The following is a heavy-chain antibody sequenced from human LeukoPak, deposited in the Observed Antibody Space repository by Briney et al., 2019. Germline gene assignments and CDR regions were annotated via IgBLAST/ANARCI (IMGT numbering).Heavy chain of an antibody. CDR2: ISGGGETT. V-gene: IGHV3-23*01. Sequence: GGSLRLSYAASGFTFNNYAMNWVRQAPGKGLEWVSSISGGGETTYYADSAKGRFTISRDNSQNTLYLQMNSLRAEDTAVYYCARDYADYVGYFFFDYWGQGTLVTVSS. CDR3: ARDYADYVGYFFFDY. D-gene: IGHD4-17*01. J-gene: IGHJ4*02. CDR1: GFTFNNYA.